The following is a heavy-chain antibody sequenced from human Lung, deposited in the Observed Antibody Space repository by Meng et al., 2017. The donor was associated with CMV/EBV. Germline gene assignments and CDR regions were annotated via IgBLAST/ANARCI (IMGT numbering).Heavy chain of an antibody. J-gene: IGHJ6*02. D-gene: IGHD3-10*01. Sequence: SVKVSCKASGDTFRSYVISWVRLAPGQGLEWMGGIVPSFRAAKYEQKFQGRLTITADHSTNTAYMELSSLRSDDTAVYFCATARPSSHSSGEFSWPYYYYHNGMDVWGQGTTVTFSS. CDR3: ATARPSSHSSGEFSWPYYYYHNGMDV. CDR2: IVPSFRAA. CDR1: GDTFRSYV. V-gene: IGHV1-69*13.